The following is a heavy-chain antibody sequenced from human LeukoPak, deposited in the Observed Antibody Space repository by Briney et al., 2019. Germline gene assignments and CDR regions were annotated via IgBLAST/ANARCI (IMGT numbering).Heavy chain of an antibody. D-gene: IGHD1-26*01. CDR3: ARRGSYYWFDP. J-gene: IGHJ5*02. Sequence: SETLSLTCAVYGGSFSGYYWSWIRQPPGKGLEWIGEINHSGSTNYNPSLKSRLTISVDTSKNQFSLKLSSVTAADTAVYYCARRGSYYWFDPWGQGTLVTVSS. CDR1: GGSFSGYY. CDR2: INHSGST. V-gene: IGHV4-34*01.